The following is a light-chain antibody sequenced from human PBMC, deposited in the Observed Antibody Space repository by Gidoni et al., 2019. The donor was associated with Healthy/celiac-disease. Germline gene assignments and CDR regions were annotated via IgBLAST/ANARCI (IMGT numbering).Light chain of an antibody. CDR2: VAS. V-gene: IGKV3-20*01. CDR1: QRVNSSY. CDR3: QQYGSSPIT. Sequence: VLTKSPGTLALSPREKATLSCRARQRVNSSYLAGYQQKPGQAPRLLIYVASSRATGIPDRFSGSGSGTDFTLTISRLEPEDFAVYSCQQYGSSPITFGPGTKVDIK. J-gene: IGKJ3*01.